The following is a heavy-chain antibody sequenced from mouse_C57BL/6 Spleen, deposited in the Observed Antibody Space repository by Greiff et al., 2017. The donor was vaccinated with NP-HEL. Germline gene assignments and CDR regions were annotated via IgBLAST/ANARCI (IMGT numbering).Heavy chain of an antibody. CDR3: ARQRGYGNYYAMDY. V-gene: IGHV5-9*01. D-gene: IGHD2-1*01. CDR1: GFTFSSYT. J-gene: IGHJ4*01. Sequence: EVQLVESGGGLVKPGGSLKLSCAASGFTFSSYTMSWVRQTPEKRLEWVATISGGGGNTYYPDSVKGRFTISRDNAKNTLYLQMSSLGSEDTALYYCARQRGYGNYYAMDYWGQGTSVTVSS. CDR2: ISGGGGNT.